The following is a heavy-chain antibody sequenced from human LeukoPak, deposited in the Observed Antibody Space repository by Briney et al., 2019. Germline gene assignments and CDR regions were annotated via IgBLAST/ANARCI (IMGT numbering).Heavy chain of an antibody. D-gene: IGHD3-10*01. J-gene: IGHJ4*02. CDR1: GGSFSGYY. CDR2: IYYSGST. Sequence: SETLSLTCAVSGGSFSGYYWSWIRQPPGKGLEWIGYIYYSGSTYYNPSLKSRVTISVDTSKNQFSLKLSSVTAADTAVYYCARRGGVRGVMRVFDYWGQGTLVTVSS. CDR3: ARRGGVRGVMRVFDY. V-gene: IGHV4-59*08.